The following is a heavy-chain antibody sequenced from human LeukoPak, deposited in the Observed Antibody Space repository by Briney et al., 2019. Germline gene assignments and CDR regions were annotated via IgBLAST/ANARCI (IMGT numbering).Heavy chain of an antibody. D-gene: IGHD3-22*01. V-gene: IGHV3-43D*04. CDR1: GFTFDDYA. Sequence: PGGSLRLSCAASGFTFDDYAMHWVRQAPGKGLELVSLISWYGGSTYYADSVKGRFTISRDNSKNSLYLQMNSLRAEDTALYYCAKDPGYYYDSSGYPDYWGQGTLVTVSS. J-gene: IGHJ4*02. CDR3: AKDPGYYYDSSGYPDY. CDR2: ISWYGGST.